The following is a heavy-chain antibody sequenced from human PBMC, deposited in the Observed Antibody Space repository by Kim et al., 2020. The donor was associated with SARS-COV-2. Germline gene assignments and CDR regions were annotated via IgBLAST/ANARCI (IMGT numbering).Heavy chain of an antibody. CDR3: AREIGIVGASDAFDI. CDR2: ISAYNGNT. V-gene: IGHV1-18*04. CDR1: GYTFTSYG. D-gene: IGHD1-26*01. J-gene: IGHJ3*02. Sequence: ASVKVSCKASGYTFTSYGISWVRQAPGQGLEWMGWISAYNGNTNYAQKLQGRVTMTTDTSTSTAYMELRSLRSDDTAVYYCAREIGIVGASDAFDIWGQGTMVTVSS.